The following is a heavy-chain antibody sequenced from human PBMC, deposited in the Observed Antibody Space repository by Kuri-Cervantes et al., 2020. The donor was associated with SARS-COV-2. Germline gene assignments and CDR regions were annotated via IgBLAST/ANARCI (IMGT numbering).Heavy chain of an antibody. D-gene: IGHD3-22*01. Sequence: GESLKISCAASGFTFSSYSMNWVRQAPGKGLEWVSSISSSSSYIYYADSVKGRFTISRDNAKNSLYLQMNSLRAEGTAVYYCARDADSSSWYAYWGQGALVTVSS. CDR1: GFTFSSYS. CDR3: ARDADSSSWYAY. V-gene: IGHV3-21*01. CDR2: ISSSSSYI. J-gene: IGHJ4*02.